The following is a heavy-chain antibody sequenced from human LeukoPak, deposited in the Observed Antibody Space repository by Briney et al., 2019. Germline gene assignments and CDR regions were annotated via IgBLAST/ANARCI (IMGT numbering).Heavy chain of an antibody. CDR3: AKAAADTYFDY. J-gene: IGHJ4*02. D-gene: IGHD6-13*01. CDR2: IWYDGSNK. CDR1: GFTFSSYG. V-gene: IGHV3-33*06. Sequence: GGSLRLSCAASGFTFSSYGMHWVRQAPGKGLEWVAVIWYDGSNKYYADSVKGRFTISRDNSKNTLYLQMNSLRAEDTAVYYCAKAAADTYFDYWGQGTLVTVSS.